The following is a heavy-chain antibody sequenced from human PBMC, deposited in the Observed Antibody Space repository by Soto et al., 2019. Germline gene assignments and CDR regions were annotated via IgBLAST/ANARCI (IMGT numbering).Heavy chain of an antibody. CDR1: GFTFSSYG. CDR3: ARDLLRFLEWFIPQYYYYYYGMDV. CDR2: IWYDGSNK. V-gene: IGHV3-33*01. D-gene: IGHD3-3*01. J-gene: IGHJ6*02. Sequence: PGGSLRLSCAASGFTFSSYGMHWVRQAPGKGLEWVAVIWYDGSNKYYADSVKGRFTISRDNSKNTLYLQMNSLRAEDTAVYYCARDLLRFLEWFIPQYYYYYYGMDVWGQGTTVTVSS.